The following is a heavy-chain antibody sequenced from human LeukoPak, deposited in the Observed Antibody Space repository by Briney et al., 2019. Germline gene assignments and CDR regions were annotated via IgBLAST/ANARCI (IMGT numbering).Heavy chain of an antibody. CDR3: ARQWRASFDY. D-gene: IGHD5-12*01. V-gene: IGHV5-51*01. Sequence: GESLRISCKGSGYSFSNHWIGWVRQMPGKGLEWMGIIYPGDSDTRYSPSFQGQVTISADKSITTAYLQWGSLKASDTAIYYCARQWRASFDYWGQGTLVTVSS. CDR1: GYSFSNHW. CDR2: IYPGDSDT. J-gene: IGHJ4*02.